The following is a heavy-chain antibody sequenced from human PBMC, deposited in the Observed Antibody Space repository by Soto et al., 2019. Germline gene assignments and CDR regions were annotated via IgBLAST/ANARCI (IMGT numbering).Heavy chain of an antibody. J-gene: IGHJ6*02. CDR1: GFSLTTGKMG. Sequence: QVTLKESGPALVKPTETLTLTCTVSGFSLTTGKMGVSWIRQPPGKALEWLAHIFSDNERSYSTSLQGRLTISKDTSGSRVVMSMTNVDPVDTATYYCARMNVDSYQFYYAMDVWGQGTTVTVSS. D-gene: IGHD4-17*01. CDR2: IFSDNER. V-gene: IGHV2-26*01. CDR3: ARMNVDSYQFYYAMDV.